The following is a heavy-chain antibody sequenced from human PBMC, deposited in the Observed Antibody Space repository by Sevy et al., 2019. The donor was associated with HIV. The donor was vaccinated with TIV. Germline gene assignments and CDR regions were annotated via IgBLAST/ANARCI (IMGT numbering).Heavy chain of an antibody. CDR3: ARGGYLSLDAFEV. CDR2: LFPGNSDV. V-gene: IGHV5-51*01. CDR1: GYSFTAHW. J-gene: IGHJ3*01. Sequence: GESLKISCQASGYSFTAHWIGWVRQMPGKGLEWMGILFPGNSDVRSFQGQVTVSVDRSTNTAYLQWGSLTASDSAIYYGARGGYLSLDAFEVWGLGTMGTVSS. D-gene: IGHD3-22*01.